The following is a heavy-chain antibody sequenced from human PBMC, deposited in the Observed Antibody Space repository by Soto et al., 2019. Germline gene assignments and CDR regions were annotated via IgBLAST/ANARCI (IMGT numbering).Heavy chain of an antibody. D-gene: IGHD3-9*01. CDR1: GGTFSSYG. J-gene: IGHJ4*02. CDR2: IMPVFDIV. Sequence: SVKVSCKASGGTFSSYGISWVRLVPGQGLEWMGGIMPVFDIVNYAQKFQGRVRLSADKSTSTAYMELSSLRSDDTAVYYCTRYYDILTGYFASWGQGTLVTVSS. V-gene: IGHV1-69*10. CDR3: TRYYDILTGYFAS.